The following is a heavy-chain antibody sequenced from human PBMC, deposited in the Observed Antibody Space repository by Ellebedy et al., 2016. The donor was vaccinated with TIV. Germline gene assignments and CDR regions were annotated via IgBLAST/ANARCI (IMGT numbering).Heavy chain of an antibody. V-gene: IGHV4-59*08. D-gene: IGHD2/OR15-2a*01. CDR3: ARHAQDYYYFDY. Sequence: MPSETLSLTCTVSGGSISSYYWSWIRQPPGKGLEWIGYIYYSGSTNYNPSLKSRVTISVDTSKNQFSLKLSSVTAADTAVYYCARHAQDYYYFDYWGQGTLVTVSS. CDR1: GGSISSYY. J-gene: IGHJ4*02. CDR2: IYYSGST.